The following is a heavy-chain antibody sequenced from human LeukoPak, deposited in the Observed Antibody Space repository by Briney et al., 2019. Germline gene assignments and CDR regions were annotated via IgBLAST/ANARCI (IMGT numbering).Heavy chain of an antibody. V-gene: IGHV3-21*01. Sequence: GGSLRLSCAASGFTFSTSTMTWVRQAPGKGLEWVSSISTSSTYTYNADSLKVRFTISRDNAKSSLYLQMNSLRAEDTVVYYCVREAEAYDIWGQGTMVTVSS. J-gene: IGHJ3*02. CDR2: ISTSSTYT. CDR1: GFTFSTST. CDR3: VREAEAYDI.